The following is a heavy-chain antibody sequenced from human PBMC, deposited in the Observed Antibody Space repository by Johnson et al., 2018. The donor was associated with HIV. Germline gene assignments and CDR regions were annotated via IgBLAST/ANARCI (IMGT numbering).Heavy chain of an antibody. CDR1: GFTFSSYW. CDR3: AREGDSRGYWGRFDAFDI. Sequence: QVQLVESGGGLVQPGGSLRLSCADSGFTFSSYWMTWVRQAPGKGLEWVAVISYDGSNKYYADSVKGRFTISRDNSKNTLYLQMNSLRAEDTAVYYCAREGDSRGYWGRFDAFDIWGQGTMVTVSS. V-gene: IGHV3-30*14. CDR2: ISYDGSNK. D-gene: IGHD3-22*01. J-gene: IGHJ3*02.